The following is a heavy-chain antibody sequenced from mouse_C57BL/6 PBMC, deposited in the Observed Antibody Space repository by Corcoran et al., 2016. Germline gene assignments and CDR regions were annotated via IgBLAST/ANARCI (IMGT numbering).Heavy chain of an antibody. CDR3: ARRNDGSRDWYFDV. CDR2: IYWDDDK. J-gene: IGHJ1*03. V-gene: IGHV8-12*01. D-gene: IGHD1-1*01. CDR1: GFSLSTSGMG. Sequence: QVTLKESGPGILQSSQTLSLTCSFSGFSLSTSGMGVSWIRQPSGKGLEWLAHIYWDDDKRYNPSLKSRRTISKDTSRNQVFLKITSVDTSDTATYYCARRNDGSRDWYFDVWGTGTTVTVSS.